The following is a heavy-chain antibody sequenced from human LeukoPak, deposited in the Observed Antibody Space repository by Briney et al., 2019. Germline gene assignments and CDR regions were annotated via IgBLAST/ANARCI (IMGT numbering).Heavy chain of an antibody. CDR3: AREETYYYGSGSYSRRYYFDY. D-gene: IGHD3-10*01. CDR1: GFTSSDYY. J-gene: IGHJ4*02. V-gene: IGHV3-11*01. Sequence: TGGSLRLSCAASGFTSSDYYMSWIRQAPGKGLEWVSYISNSGSTIYYADSVKGRFTISRDNAKNSLYLQMNSLRAEDTAVYYCAREETYYYGSGSYSRRYYFDYWGQGTLVTVSS. CDR2: ISNSGSTI.